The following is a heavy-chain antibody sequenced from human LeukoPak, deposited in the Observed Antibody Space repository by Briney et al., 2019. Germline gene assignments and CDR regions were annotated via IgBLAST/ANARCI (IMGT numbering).Heavy chain of an antibody. D-gene: IGHD2-15*01. CDR1: GGSISSYY. CDR3: AREDCSSDGCYSFDY. Sequence: PSETLSLTCTVSGGSISSYYWSWIRQPPGKGLEWIGYIYYSGSTNYNPSLKSRVTISVDTSKNQFSLKLSSVTAADTAVYYCAREDCSSDGCYSFDYWGQGTLVTVFS. CDR2: IYYSGST. V-gene: IGHV4-59*01. J-gene: IGHJ4*02.